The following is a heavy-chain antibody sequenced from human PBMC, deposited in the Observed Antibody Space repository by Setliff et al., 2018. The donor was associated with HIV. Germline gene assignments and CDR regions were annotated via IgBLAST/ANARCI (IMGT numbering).Heavy chain of an antibody. D-gene: IGHD6-25*01. V-gene: IGHV4-31*03. CDR1: GGSISSGNYY. Sequence: SETLSLTCTVSGGSISSGNYYWSWIRQHPVKGLEWIGYIDSSGNTYYKSSLRSRVTLSLDTSKNQFSLKLSSVTAADTVEDYCARDHHGERRDYYYYYMDVWGKGTTVTVSS. CDR3: ARDHHGERRDYYYYYMDV. J-gene: IGHJ6*03. CDR2: IDSSGNT.